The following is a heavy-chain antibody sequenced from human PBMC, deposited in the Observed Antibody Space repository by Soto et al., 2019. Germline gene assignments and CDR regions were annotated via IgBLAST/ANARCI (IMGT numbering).Heavy chain of an antibody. V-gene: IGHV3-23*01. CDR1: GFTFSSYA. CDR3: AKDGFGELLYQRTYYFDY. D-gene: IGHD3-10*01. Sequence: EVQLLESGGGLVQPGGSLRLSCAASGFTFSSYAMSWVRQAPGKGLEWVSAISGSGGSTYYADSVKGRFTISRDNSKNTLYLQMNSLRAEDTAVYYCAKDGFGELLYQRTYYFDYWGQGTLVTVSS. J-gene: IGHJ4*02. CDR2: ISGSGGST.